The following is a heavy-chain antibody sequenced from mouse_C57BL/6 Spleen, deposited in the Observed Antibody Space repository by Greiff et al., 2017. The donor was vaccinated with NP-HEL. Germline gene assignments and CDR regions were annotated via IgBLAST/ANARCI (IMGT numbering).Heavy chain of an antibody. D-gene: IGHD2-1*01. CDR3: ARRGNYEGLYLDY. J-gene: IGHJ2*01. CDR1: GFTFSSYG. CDR2: ISSGGSYT. Sequence: EVKLMESGGDLVKPGGSLKLSCAASGFTFSSYGMSWVRQTPDKRLEWVATISSGGSYTYYPDSVKGRFTISRDNAKNTLYLQMSSLKSEDTAMYYCARRGNYEGLYLDYWGQGTTLTVSS. V-gene: IGHV5-6*02.